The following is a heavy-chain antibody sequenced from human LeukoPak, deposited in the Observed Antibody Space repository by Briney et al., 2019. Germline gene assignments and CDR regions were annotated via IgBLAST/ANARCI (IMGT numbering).Heavy chain of an antibody. CDR3: ARLVRVNTRVGNTAALGY. CDR1: GYTFTSYD. D-gene: IGHD3-10*01. J-gene: IGHJ4*02. V-gene: IGHV1-8*01. Sequence: ASVKVACKASGYTFTSYDINWVRQATGQGLAWVGWMNPNSGNTGYAQKFQGRVTMTRNTPISTAYMELSSLRSEDTAVYYCARLVRVNTRVGNTAALGYWGQGTLVTVSS. CDR2: MNPNSGNT.